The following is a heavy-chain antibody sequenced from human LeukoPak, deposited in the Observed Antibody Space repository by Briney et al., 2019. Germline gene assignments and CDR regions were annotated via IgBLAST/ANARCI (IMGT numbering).Heavy chain of an antibody. Sequence: SETLSLTCTVSGGSISSSSYYWGWIRQPPGKGLEWIGSIYYSGSTYYNPSLKSRVTISVDTSKNQFSLKLSSVTAADTAVYYCARRGYYYGSLVDPWGQGTLVTVSS. J-gene: IGHJ5*02. CDR1: GGSISSSSYY. V-gene: IGHV4-39*01. CDR3: ARRGYYYGSLVDP. D-gene: IGHD3-10*01. CDR2: IYYSGST.